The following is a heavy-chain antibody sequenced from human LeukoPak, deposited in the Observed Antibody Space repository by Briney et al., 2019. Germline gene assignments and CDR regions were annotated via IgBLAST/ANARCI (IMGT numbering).Heavy chain of an antibody. D-gene: IGHD6-13*01. Sequence: PGGSLRLSCGVSGFTFSDYYMSWVRQAPWKGLEWVSYISSSGSMLHYADSVEGRFTISRDNAKNSLYLQMSSLRVEDTAVYYCTRRPYSSSWYYFDYWGQGTLVTVSS. CDR3: TRRPYSSSWYYFDY. J-gene: IGHJ4*02. CDR1: GFTFSDYY. V-gene: IGHV3-11*04. CDR2: ISSSGSML.